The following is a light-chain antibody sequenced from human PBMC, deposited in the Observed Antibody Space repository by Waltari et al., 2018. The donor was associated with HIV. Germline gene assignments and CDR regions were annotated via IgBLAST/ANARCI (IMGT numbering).Light chain of an antibody. CDR2: EVD. CDR3: ASYTADDTVL. CDR1: DSDFGFYNF. Sequence: SDLTQPASVSGFLGQSITISCTGADSDFGFYNFIPWYQQQPGKVPKPLLYEVDTRASGVQVRFSGSKSGNPASRTISGLQVEDEGLYHCASYTADDTVLFGGGTTVTV. J-gene: IGLJ2*01. V-gene: IGLV2-14*01.